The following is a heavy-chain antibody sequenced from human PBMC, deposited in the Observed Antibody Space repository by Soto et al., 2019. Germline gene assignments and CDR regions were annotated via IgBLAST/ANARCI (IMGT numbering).Heavy chain of an antibody. CDR1: GFSLSTSGMG. J-gene: IGHJ4*02. CDR2: INWDGDK. V-gene: IGHV2-5*02. Sequence: QITLKESGPPLVTPTQPLTLTCTFSGFSLSTSGMGVHWIRQPPGKALEWLALINWDGDKRYRPSLKSRLTSXLDTSKNQVVMTMTSMDPVDTARSYCAHQGSSGRVYWGQGTLVTVSS. D-gene: IGHD1-26*01. CDR3: AHQGSSGRVY.